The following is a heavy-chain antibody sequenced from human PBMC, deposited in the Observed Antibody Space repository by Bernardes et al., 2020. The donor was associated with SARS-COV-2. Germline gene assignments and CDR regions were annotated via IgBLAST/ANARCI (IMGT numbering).Heavy chain of an antibody. D-gene: IGHD3-16*02. CDR1: RFTFSSYW. V-gene: IGHV3-74*01. CDR2: INSDGSST. CDR3: AKDPALVGFYYSIDV. Sequence: GRSLRPSCAASRFTFSSYWMHWVRQAPGKGPVWVSRINSDGSSTSYVDSVKVRFTISRDNAKNTLYLQLNNLRAEDSATYYCAKDPALVGFYYSIDVWGQGTTVNVSS. J-gene: IGHJ6*02.